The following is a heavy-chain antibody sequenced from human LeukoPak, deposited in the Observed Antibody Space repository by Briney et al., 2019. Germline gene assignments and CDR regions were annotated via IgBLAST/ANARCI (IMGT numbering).Heavy chain of an antibody. CDR1: GFTFSSYG. V-gene: IGHV3-33*06. J-gene: IGHJ4*02. CDR2: IWYDGNNK. CDR3: AKDDYGGNSGMDY. D-gene: IGHD4-23*01. Sequence: PGRSLRLSCAAFGFTFSSYGMHWVRQAPGKGLEWVAVIWYDGNNKYYADSVKGRFTISRDNSKNTLYLQMNSLRAEDTAVYYCAKDDYGGNSGMDYWGQGTLVTVSS.